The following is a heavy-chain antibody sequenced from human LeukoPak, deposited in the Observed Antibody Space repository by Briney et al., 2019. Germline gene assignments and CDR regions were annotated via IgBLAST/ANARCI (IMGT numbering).Heavy chain of an antibody. CDR2: FDPEDGET. V-gene: IGHV1-24*01. D-gene: IGHD2-15*01. CDR1: GYTLTELS. Sequence: ASVKVSCKVSGYTLTELSMHWVRQAPGKGLEWMGGFDPEDGETIYAQKFQGRVTMTEDTSTDTAYMELSSLRSEDTAVYYCATDLRIYCSGGSCYSKDAFDIWGQGTMVTVSS. CDR3: ATDLRIYCSGGSCYSKDAFDI. J-gene: IGHJ3*02.